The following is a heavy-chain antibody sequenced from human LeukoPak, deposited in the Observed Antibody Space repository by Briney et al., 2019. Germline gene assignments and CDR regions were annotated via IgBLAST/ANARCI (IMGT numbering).Heavy chain of an antibody. Sequence: GGSLRLSCAASGFTFSSYWMSWVRQAPGKGLEWVANIKQDGSEKYYVDSVKGRLTISRDNAKNSLYLQMNSLRAEDTAVYYCARLALYCSGGSCGNWFDPWGQGTLVTVSS. D-gene: IGHD2-15*01. J-gene: IGHJ5*02. V-gene: IGHV3-7*01. CDR2: IKQDGSEK. CDR1: GFTFSSYW. CDR3: ARLALYCSGGSCGNWFDP.